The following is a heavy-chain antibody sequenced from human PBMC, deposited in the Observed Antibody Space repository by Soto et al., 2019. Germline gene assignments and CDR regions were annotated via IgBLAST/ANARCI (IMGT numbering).Heavy chain of an antibody. V-gene: IGHV1-69*13. CDR1: GYTFTSYD. Sequence: GASVKVSCKASGYTFTSYDINWVRQATGQGLEWMGGIMPIFRTPDYAQKFQGRVTITADESTSTAYMELSGLRSDDTAVYYCARKKARQQWGGNYYYFLGVGGQGTTAT. D-gene: IGHD3-16*01. CDR3: ARKKARQQWGGNYYYFLGV. CDR2: IMPIFRTP. J-gene: IGHJ6*01.